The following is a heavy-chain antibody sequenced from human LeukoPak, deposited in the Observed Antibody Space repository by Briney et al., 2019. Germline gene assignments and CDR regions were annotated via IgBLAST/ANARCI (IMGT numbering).Heavy chain of an antibody. D-gene: IGHD1-26*01. J-gene: IGHJ4*02. Sequence: ASVKVSCKASGYTFTSYGISCVRQAPGQGFEWMGWISAYNGNTNYAQKLQGRVTMTTDTSTSTAYMELRSLRSDDTAEYYCARPTLSGSYAYWGQGTLVTVSS. CDR1: GYTFTSYG. CDR3: ARPTLSGSYAY. V-gene: IGHV1-18*01. CDR2: ISAYNGNT.